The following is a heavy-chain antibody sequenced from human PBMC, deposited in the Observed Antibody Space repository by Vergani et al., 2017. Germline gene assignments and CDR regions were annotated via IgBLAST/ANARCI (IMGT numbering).Heavy chain of an antibody. V-gene: IGHV4-38-2*01. CDR2: IYHSGST. Sequence: QVQLQESGPGLVKPSETLSLTCAVSGYSISSGYYWGWIRQPPGKGLEWIGGIYHSGSTYYNPSLKSRVTISVDTSKNQFSLKLSSVTAADTAVYYCARHPSYGDYSFDYWGQGTLVTVSS. CDR1: GYSISSGYY. J-gene: IGHJ4*02. D-gene: IGHD4-17*01. CDR3: ARHPSYGDYSFDY.